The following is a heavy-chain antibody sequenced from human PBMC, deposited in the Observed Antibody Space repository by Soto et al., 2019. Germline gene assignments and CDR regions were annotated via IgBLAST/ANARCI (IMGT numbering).Heavy chain of an antibody. CDR1: GFSFHTYW. Sequence: HPGGSLRLSCAASGFSFHTYWMNWVRQSPGKGLEWVANIKQDGSEKYYVDSVKGRFTISRDNAKDSLYLQMNSLRAEDTAVYYCERISQWLVQYAAFEVWGQGTMVTV. J-gene: IGHJ3*01. CDR3: ERISQWLVQYAAFEV. V-gene: IGHV3-7*01. D-gene: IGHD6-19*01. CDR2: IKQDGSEK.